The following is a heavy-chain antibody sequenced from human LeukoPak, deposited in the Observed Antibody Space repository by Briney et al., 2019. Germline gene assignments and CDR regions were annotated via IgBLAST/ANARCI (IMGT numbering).Heavy chain of an antibody. J-gene: IGHJ5*02. Sequence: SETLSLTCAVYGGSFSGYYWSWIRQPPGKGLEWIGEINHSGSTNYNPSLKSRVTISVDTSKNQFSLKLSSVTAADTAVYYCASGASSWYNWFDPWGQGTLVTVSS. D-gene: IGHD6-13*01. CDR1: GGSFSGYY. CDR2: INHSGST. CDR3: ASGASSWYNWFDP. V-gene: IGHV4-34*01.